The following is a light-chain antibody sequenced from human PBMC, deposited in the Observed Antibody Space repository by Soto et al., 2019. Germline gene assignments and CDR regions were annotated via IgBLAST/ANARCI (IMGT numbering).Light chain of an antibody. CDR1: SSDVGGYDY. J-gene: IGLJ1*01. CDR3: CSYAGSYRFV. CDR2: DVD. Sequence: QSALTQPRSVSGSPGQSVTISCTGTSSDVGGYDYVSWYQHHPGKAPKLMIYDVDKRPSGVPGRFSGSKSGNTASLTISGLQAEDEADYYCCSYAGSYRFVFGTGTKVTVL. V-gene: IGLV2-11*01.